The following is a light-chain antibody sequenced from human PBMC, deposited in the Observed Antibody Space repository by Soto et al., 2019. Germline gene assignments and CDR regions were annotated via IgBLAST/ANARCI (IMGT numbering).Light chain of an antibody. J-gene: IGLJ1*01. CDR3: CSYAGSSTYV. V-gene: IGLV2-23*02. CDR1: SSDVGSYNL. Sequence: QSVVPQPASVSGSPGQSITISCTGTSSDVGSYNLVSWYQQHPGKAPKLMIYEVNKRPSGVSSRFSGSKSGNTASLTISGLQAEDEADYYCCSYAGSSTYVFGTGTKVTVL. CDR2: EVN.